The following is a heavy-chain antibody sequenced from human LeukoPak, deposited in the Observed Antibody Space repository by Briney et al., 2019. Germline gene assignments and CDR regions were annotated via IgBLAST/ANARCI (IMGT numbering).Heavy chain of an antibody. CDR1: GYTFTGYY. CDR3: ARDPNYYDSSGYYLYFDY. CDR2: INPSGGST. V-gene: IGHV1-46*01. Sequence: ASVKVSCKASGYTFTGYYIHWVRQAPGQGLEWMGIINPSGGSTSYAQKFQGRVTMTRDMSTSTVYMELSSLRSEDTAVYYCARDPNYYDSSGYYLYFDYWGQGTLVTVSS. J-gene: IGHJ4*02. D-gene: IGHD3-22*01.